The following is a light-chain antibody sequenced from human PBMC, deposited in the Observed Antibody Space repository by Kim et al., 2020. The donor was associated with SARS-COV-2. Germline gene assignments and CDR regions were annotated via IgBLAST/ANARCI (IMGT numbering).Light chain of an antibody. J-gene: IGKJ4*01. V-gene: IGKV3-15*01. Sequence: EIVLTQSPATLSVSPGESATLSCRASQSVSSNLAWYQQKPGQAPRLLIYGASTRATGIPGRFSGSGSGTEFTLTISSLQSEDFAVYYCQQYSHWPRTFGGGTKVDIK. CDR2: GAS. CDR3: QQYSHWPRT. CDR1: QSVSSN.